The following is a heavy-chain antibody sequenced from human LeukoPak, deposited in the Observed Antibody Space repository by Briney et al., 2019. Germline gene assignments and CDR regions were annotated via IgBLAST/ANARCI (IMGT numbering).Heavy chain of an antibody. Sequence: SQTLSLTCTVSGGSISSGGYYWSWIRQPPGKGLEWIGYIYHSGSTYYNPSLKSRVTISVDRSKNQFSLKLSSVTAADTAVYYCARDSGGQAFDIWGQGTMVTVSS. CDR1: GGSISSGGYY. CDR3: ARDSGGQAFDI. V-gene: IGHV4-30-2*01. CDR2: IYHSGST. J-gene: IGHJ3*02. D-gene: IGHD5-12*01.